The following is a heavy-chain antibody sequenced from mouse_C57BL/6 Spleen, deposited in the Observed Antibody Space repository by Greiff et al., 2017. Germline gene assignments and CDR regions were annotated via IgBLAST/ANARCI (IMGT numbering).Heavy chain of an antibody. CDR2: INPNNGGT. CDR1: GYTFTDYY. Sequence: EVQLQQSGPELVKPGASVKISCKASGYTFTDYYMNWVKQSHGKSLEWIGDINPNNGGTSYNQKFKGKATLTVDKSSSTAYMELRSLTSEDSAVYYCARAAYCSNVYAMDYWGQGTSVTVSS. V-gene: IGHV1-26*01. CDR3: ARAAYCSNVYAMDY. J-gene: IGHJ4*01. D-gene: IGHD2-5*01.